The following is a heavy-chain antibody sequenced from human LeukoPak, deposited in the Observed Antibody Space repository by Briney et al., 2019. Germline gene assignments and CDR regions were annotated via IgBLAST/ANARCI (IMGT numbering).Heavy chain of an antibody. D-gene: IGHD2-2*01. CDR1: GFTFSSYW. CDR2: INSDGRST. Sequence: GGSLRLSCAASGFTFSSYWMHWVRQAPGKGLVWVSRINSDGRSTSYADSVKGRFTISRDNAKNTLYLQMNSLRAEDTAVYYCARDLAYCSSTSCYYNWFDPWGQGALVTVSS. CDR3: ARDLAYCSSTSCYYNWFDP. V-gene: IGHV3-74*01. J-gene: IGHJ5*02.